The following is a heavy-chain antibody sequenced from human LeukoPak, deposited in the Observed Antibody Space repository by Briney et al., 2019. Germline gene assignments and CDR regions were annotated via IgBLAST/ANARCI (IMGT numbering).Heavy chain of an antibody. V-gene: IGHV4-61*09. CDR3: ARDIVATILSPGTDDY. CDR1: GGSISGGSYY. J-gene: IGHJ4*02. CDR2: IHTSGRT. Sequence: SETLSLTCTVSGGSISGGSYYWNWIRQPAGKGLEWIGHIHTSGRTSYKSSLKSRVTISIDTSNNGFSLKLSSVTAADTAVYYCARDIVATILSPGTDDYWGQGTLVTVSS. D-gene: IGHD5-12*01.